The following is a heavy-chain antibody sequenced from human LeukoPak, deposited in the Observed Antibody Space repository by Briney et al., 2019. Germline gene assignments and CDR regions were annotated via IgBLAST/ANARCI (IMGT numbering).Heavy chain of an antibody. J-gene: IGHJ6*02. V-gene: IGHV3-53*01. Sequence: PGGSLRLSCAASGFTVSSNYMSWVRQAPGKGLEWVSVIYSGGSTYYADSVKGRFTISRDNSKNTLYLQMNSLRADDTAVYYCAREIFGVVLPTYGMDVWGQGTTVTVSS. CDR1: GFTVSSNY. CDR3: AREIFGVVLPTYGMDV. D-gene: IGHD3-3*01. CDR2: IYSGGST.